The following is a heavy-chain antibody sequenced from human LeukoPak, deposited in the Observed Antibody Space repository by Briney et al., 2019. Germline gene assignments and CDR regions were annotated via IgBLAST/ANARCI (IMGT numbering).Heavy chain of an antibody. CDR3: ATFGYGDYVNY. CDR2: INHSGST. Sequence: PSETLSLTCAVYGGSFSGYYWSWIRQPPGKGLEWIGEINHSGSTNYNPSLKSRVTISVDTSKNQFSLKLSSVTAADTAVYYCATFGYGDYVNYWGQGTLVTVSS. CDR1: GGSFSGYY. V-gene: IGHV4-34*01. J-gene: IGHJ4*02. D-gene: IGHD4-17*01.